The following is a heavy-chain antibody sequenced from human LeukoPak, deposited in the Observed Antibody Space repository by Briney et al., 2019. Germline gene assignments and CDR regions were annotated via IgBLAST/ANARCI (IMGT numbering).Heavy chain of an antibody. CDR3: ARVRDYYDILTGYHNHYGMDV. V-gene: IGHV1-69*13. Sequence: ASVKVSCKASRGTFSSYAISWVRQAPGQGLEWMGGIIPIFVTANYPQKFQGRVTITPDESTRTAYMELSSMRSDDTAVYYCARVRDYYDILTGYHNHYGMDVWGKGTTVTVSS. J-gene: IGHJ6*04. D-gene: IGHD3-9*01. CDR1: RGTFSSYA. CDR2: IIPIFVTA.